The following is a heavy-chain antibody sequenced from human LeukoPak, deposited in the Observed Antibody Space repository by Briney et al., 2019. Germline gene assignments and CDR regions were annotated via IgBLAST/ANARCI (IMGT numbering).Heavy chain of an antibody. CDR1: GYTFTSYY. V-gene: IGHV1-46*01. Sequence: ASVKVSCKASGYTFTSYYMHWVRQAPGQGLEWMGIINPSGGSTSYAQKFQGRVTMTRDTSTSTVYMELSSLRSEDTAVYYCARDEGITMVRGANNWFDPWGQGTLVTVSS. J-gene: IGHJ5*02. CDR3: ARDEGITMVRGANNWFDP. CDR2: INPSGGST. D-gene: IGHD3-10*01.